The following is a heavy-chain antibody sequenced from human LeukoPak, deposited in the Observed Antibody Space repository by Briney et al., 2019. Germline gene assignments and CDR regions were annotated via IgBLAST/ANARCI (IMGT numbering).Heavy chain of an antibody. CDR2: INPSGGST. Sequence: ASVKVSCKASGYTFTSYYMHWVRQAPGQGLEWMGIINPSGGSTSYAQKFQGRVTMTRDTSTSTVYMELSSLRSEDTAVYYCASHSSSWRYFDYWGQGTLVTVSS. D-gene: IGHD6-13*01. CDR1: GYTFTSYY. V-gene: IGHV1-46*01. J-gene: IGHJ4*02. CDR3: ASHSSSWRYFDY.